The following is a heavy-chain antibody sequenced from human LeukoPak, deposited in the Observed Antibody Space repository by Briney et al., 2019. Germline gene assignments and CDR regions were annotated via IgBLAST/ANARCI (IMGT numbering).Heavy chain of an antibody. V-gene: IGHV3-23*01. J-gene: IGHJ5*02. CDR2: ISGSGGST. D-gene: IGHD2-2*01. CDR3: AKDRDIVVVPAAHNWFDP. CDR1: GFTFSSYA. Sequence: GGSLRLSCAASGFTFSSYAMSWVRQAPGKGPEWVSAISGSGGSTYYADSVKGRFTISRDNSKNTLYLQMNSLRAEDTAVYYCAKDRDIVVVPAAHNWFDPWGQGTLGTGSS.